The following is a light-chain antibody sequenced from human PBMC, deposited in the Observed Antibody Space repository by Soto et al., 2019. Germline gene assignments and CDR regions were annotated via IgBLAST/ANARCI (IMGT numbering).Light chain of an antibody. CDR1: SSDIVYSF. V-gene: IGLV2-14*03. CDR3: SSYTSSTSLV. CDR2: GVI. Sequence: QSPLTQPASVSGSPGQSITISCTGSSSDIVYSFVSWYQQHPGKAPKLIIYGVINRPSGVSNRFSGSKSDNTASLTISGLQAEDEADYYCSSYTSSTSLVFGGGTKVTVL. J-gene: IGLJ2*01.